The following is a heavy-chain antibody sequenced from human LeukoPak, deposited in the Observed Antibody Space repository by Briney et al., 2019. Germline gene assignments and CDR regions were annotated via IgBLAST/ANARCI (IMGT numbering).Heavy chain of an antibody. V-gene: IGHV3-74*01. CDR1: GFTFSSYW. CDR2: INSDGSRT. J-gene: IGHJ4*02. Sequence: GGSLRLSCAASGFTFSSYWMHWVRQAPGKGLVWVSRINSDGSRTNYADSVKGRFTISRDNSKNTLYLQMNSLRAEDTAVYYCASVYYDILTGYPHFDYWGQGTLVTVSS. CDR3: ASVYYDILTGYPHFDY. D-gene: IGHD3-9*01.